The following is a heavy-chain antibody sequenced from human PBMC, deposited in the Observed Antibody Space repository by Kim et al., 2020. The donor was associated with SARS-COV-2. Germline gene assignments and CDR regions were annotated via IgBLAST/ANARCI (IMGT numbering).Heavy chain of an antibody. CDR1: GGSVSSGSYY. CDR2: IYYSGST. V-gene: IGHV4-61*01. Sequence: SETLSLTCTVSGGSVSSGSYYWSWIRQPPGKGLEWIGYIYYSGSTNYNPSLKSRVTISVDTSKNQFSLKLSSVTAADTAVYYCARDQLGYCSSTSCYLGMRKSWYFDLWGRGTLVTVSS. J-gene: IGHJ2*01. CDR3: ARDQLGYCSSTSCYLGMRKSWYFDL. D-gene: IGHD2-2*01.